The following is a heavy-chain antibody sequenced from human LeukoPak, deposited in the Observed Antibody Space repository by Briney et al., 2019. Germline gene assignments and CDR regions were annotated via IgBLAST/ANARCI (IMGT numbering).Heavy chain of an antibody. CDR1: GFTFSSDW. Sequence: GSLRLSCAASGFTFSSDWMIWVRQAPGKGLEWVANIKPDEGEKYYVDSVKGRFTVSRDNAKNSLYLQMDSLRAEDTAVYYCARGRGVGARPMDVWGKGTTVTVSS. CDR3: ARGRGVGARPMDV. CDR2: IKPDEGEK. D-gene: IGHD1-26*01. J-gene: IGHJ6*03. V-gene: IGHV3-7*01.